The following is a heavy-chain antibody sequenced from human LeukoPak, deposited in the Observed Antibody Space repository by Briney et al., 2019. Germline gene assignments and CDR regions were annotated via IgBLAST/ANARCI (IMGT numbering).Heavy chain of an antibody. CDR2: IGSDNKP. CDR1: GFTFSAYA. Sequence: GGSLRLSCEAYGFTFSAYAMTWVRQAPGQGLEWVSSIGSDNKPHYSESVKGRFAISRDNSKSMLFLQLNSLRAEDTAVYYCARDFGGLTGTDHFDYWGQGTLVTVSS. J-gene: IGHJ4*02. CDR3: ARDFGGLTGTDHFDY. D-gene: IGHD1-20*01. V-gene: IGHV3-69-1*01.